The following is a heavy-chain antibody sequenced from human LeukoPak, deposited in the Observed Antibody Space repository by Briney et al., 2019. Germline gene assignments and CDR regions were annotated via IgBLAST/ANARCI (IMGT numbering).Heavy chain of an antibody. V-gene: IGHV3-23*01. Sequence: GGSLRLSCAASGXTFSSYAMSWVRQAPGKGLEWVSAISGTGDRTYYADSVRGRFTISRDNSKNTLYVQMNSLRAEDTAVYYCAKGGAGSYYGMDVWGQGTTVTVSS. D-gene: IGHD1-1*01. CDR1: GXTFSSYA. CDR3: AKGGAGSYYGMDV. J-gene: IGHJ6*02. CDR2: ISGTGDRT.